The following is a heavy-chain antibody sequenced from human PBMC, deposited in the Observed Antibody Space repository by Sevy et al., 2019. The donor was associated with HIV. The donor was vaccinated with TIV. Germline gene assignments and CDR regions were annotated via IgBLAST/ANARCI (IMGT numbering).Heavy chain of an antibody. CDR1: GGSITSLY. J-gene: IGHJ4*02. CDR2: IYYNGNT. Sequence: SETLSLTCTVSGGSITSLYWGWIRQPPGKGLEWIANIYYNGNTNYNPSLKSRVNISLETSNNQFSLRRSTGTAADSAVYYCAGENAWGGGYSWGQGTLVTVSS. D-gene: IGHD1-26*01. CDR3: AGENAWGGGYS. V-gene: IGHV4-59*11.